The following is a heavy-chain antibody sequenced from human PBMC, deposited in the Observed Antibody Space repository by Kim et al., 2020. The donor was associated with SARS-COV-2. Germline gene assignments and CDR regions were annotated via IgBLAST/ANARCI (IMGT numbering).Heavy chain of an antibody. CDR3: ARGPHQTMIVHY. CDR1: GFTFSSYS. V-gene: IGHV3-21*01. Sequence: GGSLRLSCAASGFTFSSYSMNWVRQAPGKGLEWVSSISSSSSYIYYADSVKGRFTISRDNAKNSLYLQMNSLRAEDTAVYYCARGPHQTMIVHYWGQGTLVTVSS. CDR2: ISSSSSYI. J-gene: IGHJ4*02. D-gene: IGHD3-22*01.